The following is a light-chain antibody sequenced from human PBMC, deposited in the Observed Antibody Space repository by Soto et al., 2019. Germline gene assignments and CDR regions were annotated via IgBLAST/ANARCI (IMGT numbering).Light chain of an antibody. CDR3: QQRANWLFT. J-gene: IGKJ3*01. V-gene: IGKV3-11*01. CDR1: QSVGSY. CDR2: ATS. Sequence: IFLTQSPSTLALSPGERATLSCRASQSVGSYLAWYQQKPGQAPRLLIYATSNRATGIPGRFSGSGSGTDFTLTISSLEPEDFALYYCQQRANWLFTFGPGTKVDIK.